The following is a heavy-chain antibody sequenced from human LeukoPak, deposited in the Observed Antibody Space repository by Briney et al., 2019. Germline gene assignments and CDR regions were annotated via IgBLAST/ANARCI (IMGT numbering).Heavy chain of an antibody. J-gene: IGHJ4*02. CDR2: IRYDGSNK. CDR1: GFTFSSYG. Sequence: GGSLRLSCAASGFTFSSYGMHWVRQAPGKGLELVAFIRYDGSNKYYADSVKGRFTISRDNSKNTLYLQMNSLRAEDTAVYYCAKDSMVYCSSTSCYPDYWGQGTLVTVSS. D-gene: IGHD2-2*01. V-gene: IGHV3-30*02. CDR3: AKDSMVYCSSTSCYPDY.